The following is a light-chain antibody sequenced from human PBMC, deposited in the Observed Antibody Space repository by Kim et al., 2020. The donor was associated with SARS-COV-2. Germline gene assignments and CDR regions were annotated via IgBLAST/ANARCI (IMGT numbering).Light chain of an antibody. CDR2: DVS. Sequence: GQSITISCTGTSSDVGGYNYVSWYQQHPGKAPKIMIYDVSNRPSGVSNRFSGAKSGNTASLTISGLQAEDEADYYCSSYTSSSTPLFGGGTQLTVL. CDR3: SSYTSSSTPL. V-gene: IGLV2-14*03. CDR1: SSDVGGYNY. J-gene: IGLJ2*01.